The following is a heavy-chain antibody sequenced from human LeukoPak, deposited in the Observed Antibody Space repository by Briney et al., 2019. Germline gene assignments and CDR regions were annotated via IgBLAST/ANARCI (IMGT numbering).Heavy chain of an antibody. CDR2: ISAYNGNT. Sequence: ASVKVSCKASGYTFTSYGISWVRQAPGQGLEWMGWISAYNGNTNYAQKLQGRVTMTTDTSTSTAYMELRSLRSGDTAVYYCARRDDTPGIAAAAIQYWGQGTLVTVSS. V-gene: IGHV1-18*01. J-gene: IGHJ4*02. D-gene: IGHD6-13*01. CDR3: ARRDDTPGIAAAAIQY. CDR1: GYTFTSYG.